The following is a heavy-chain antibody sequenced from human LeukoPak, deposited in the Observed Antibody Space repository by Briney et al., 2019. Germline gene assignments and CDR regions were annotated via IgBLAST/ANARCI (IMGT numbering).Heavy chain of an antibody. CDR2: IYYSGST. J-gene: IGHJ4*02. Sequence: SEILSLTCTVSGGSISSGGYYWSWIRQHPGKGLEWIGYIYYSGSTYYNPSLKSRVTISVDTSKNQFSLKLSSVTAADTAVYYCARSTSIAVAGTVYWGQGTLVTVSS. V-gene: IGHV4-31*03. CDR1: GGSISSGGYY. CDR3: ARSTSIAVAGTVY. D-gene: IGHD6-19*01.